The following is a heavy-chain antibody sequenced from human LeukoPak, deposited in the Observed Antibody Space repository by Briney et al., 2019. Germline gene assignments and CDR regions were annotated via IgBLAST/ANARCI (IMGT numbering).Heavy chain of an antibody. J-gene: IGHJ6*03. V-gene: IGHV4-61*09. D-gene: IGHD2-15*01. CDR1: GGSISSGSYH. Sequence: SETLSLTCTVSGGSISSGSYHWIWIRQPAGKGLEWIGHIYTSGSTNYNPSLRSRVTISVDTSKNQFSLKLNSVTAADTAVYYCARSVEGYCRGGSCYSYSYYMDVWGKGTTVTVSS. CDR3: ARSVEGYCRGGSCYSYSYYMDV. CDR2: IYTSGST.